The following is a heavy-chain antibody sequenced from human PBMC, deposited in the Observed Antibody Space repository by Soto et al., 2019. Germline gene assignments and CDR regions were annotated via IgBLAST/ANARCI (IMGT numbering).Heavy chain of an antibody. CDR2: INAGNGNT. D-gene: IGHD1-26*01. CDR1: GYTFTSYA. V-gene: IGHV1-3*01. J-gene: IGHJ3*02. CDR3: AIDSGSYYDAFDI. Sequence: ASVKVSCTASGYTFTSYAMHWVRQAPGQRLEWMGWINAGNGNTKYSQKFQGRVTITRDTSASTAYMELSSLRSEDTAVYYCAIDSGSYYDAFDIWGQGTMVTVSS.